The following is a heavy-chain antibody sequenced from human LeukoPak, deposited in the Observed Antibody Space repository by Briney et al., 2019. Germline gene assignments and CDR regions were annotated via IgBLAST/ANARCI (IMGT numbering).Heavy chain of an antibody. J-gene: IGHJ4*02. Sequence: PGGSLRLSCAASGFTFSSYGMHWVRQAPGKGLEWVSLISWDGGSTYYADSVKGRFTISRDNSKNSLYLQMNSLRAEDTALYYCAKDKESSSLVFDYWGQGTLVTVSS. CDR3: AKDKESSSLVFDY. CDR2: ISWDGGST. D-gene: IGHD6-6*01. CDR1: GFTFSSYG. V-gene: IGHV3-43D*03.